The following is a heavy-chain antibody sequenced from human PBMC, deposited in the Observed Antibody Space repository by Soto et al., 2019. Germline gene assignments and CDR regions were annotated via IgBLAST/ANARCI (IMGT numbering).Heavy chain of an antibody. V-gene: IGHV3-30-3*01. CDR3: ARPAYYDSSGYYYNLLY. CDR1: GFTFSSYA. J-gene: IGHJ4*02. D-gene: IGHD3-22*01. Sequence: PGGSLRLSCAASGFTFSSYAMHWVRQAPGKGLEWVAVISYDGSNKYYADSVKGRFTISRDNSKNTLYLQMNSLRAEDTAVYYCARPAYYDSSGYYYNLLYWSQGTLVTVSS. CDR2: ISYDGSNK.